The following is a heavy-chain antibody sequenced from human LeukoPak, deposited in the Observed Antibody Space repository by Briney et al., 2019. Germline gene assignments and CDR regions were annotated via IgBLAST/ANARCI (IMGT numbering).Heavy chain of an antibody. J-gene: IGHJ4*02. Sequence: PSETLSLTCTVSGGSISSYYWSWIRQPPGKGLEWIGYIYYSGSTNYNPSLKSRVTISIDTSKNQFSLKLSSVTAADTAVYYCARVCDPVDILTGRYGYYFDYWGQGTLVTVSS. D-gene: IGHD3-9*01. V-gene: IGHV4-59*01. CDR3: ARVCDPVDILTGRYGYYFDY. CDR1: GGSISSYY. CDR2: IYYSGST.